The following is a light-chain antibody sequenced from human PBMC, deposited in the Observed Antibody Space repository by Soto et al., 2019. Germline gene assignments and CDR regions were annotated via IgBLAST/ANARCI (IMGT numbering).Light chain of an antibody. CDR1: SSNIGAGYD. J-gene: IGLJ3*02. CDR3: QSYDSSLSVV. CDR2: GNS. V-gene: IGLV1-40*01. Sequence: QSVLTRPPSVSGAPGQRVTISCTGSSSNIGAGYDVHWYQQLPVTAPKLLIYGNSNRPSGVPDRFSGSKSGTSASLAITGLQAEDEADYYCQSYDSSLSVVFGGGTKLTVL.